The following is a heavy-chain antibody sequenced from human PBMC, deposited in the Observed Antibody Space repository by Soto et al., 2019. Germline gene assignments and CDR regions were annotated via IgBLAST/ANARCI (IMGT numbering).Heavy chain of an antibody. Sequence: SETLSLTCAVYGGSFSGYYWSWIRQPPGKGLEWIGEINHSGSTNYNPSLKSRVTISVDTSKNQFSLKLSPVTAADTAVYYCAIPYGDYDYYYYMDVWGKGTTVTVSS. V-gene: IGHV4-34*01. CDR3: AIPYGDYDYYYYMDV. CDR1: GGSFSGYY. J-gene: IGHJ6*03. D-gene: IGHD4-17*01. CDR2: INHSGST.